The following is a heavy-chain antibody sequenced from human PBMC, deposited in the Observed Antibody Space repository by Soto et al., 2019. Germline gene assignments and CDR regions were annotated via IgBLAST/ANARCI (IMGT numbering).Heavy chain of an antibody. CDR3: ARWWSGSRQGFDP. CDR2: IYYSGST. Sequence: QVQLQESGPGLVKPSQTLSLTCTVSGGSISSGDYYWSWIRQHPGKGLEWIGYIYYSGSTNYNPSFMSRVTTSVDTSKDQFSLKLSSVTAADTAVYYCARWWSGSRQGFDPWGQGTLVTVSS. D-gene: IGHD3-3*01. J-gene: IGHJ5*02. V-gene: IGHV4-31*03. CDR1: GGSISSGDYY.